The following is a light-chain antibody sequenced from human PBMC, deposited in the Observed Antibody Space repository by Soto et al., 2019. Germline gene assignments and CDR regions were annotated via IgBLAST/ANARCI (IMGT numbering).Light chain of an antibody. CDR1: SSDVASYNL. Sequence: QSALTQPASVSGSPGQSITISCTGTSSDVASYNLVSWYQQLPGKAPKLMIYEGSKRPSGVSNRFSGSKSGNTASLTISGLQAEDEADYYCSSYEGSSTFYVLGTGTKV. CDR3: SSYEGSSTFYV. V-gene: IGLV2-23*01. CDR2: EGS. J-gene: IGLJ1*01.